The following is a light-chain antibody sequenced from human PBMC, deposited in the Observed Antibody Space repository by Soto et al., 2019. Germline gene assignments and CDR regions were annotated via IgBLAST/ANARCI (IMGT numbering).Light chain of an antibody. V-gene: IGLV9-49*01. CDR3: GADHGNGSNFP. CDR2: VGTGGIVG. Sequence: QTVVTQPPSASASLGASVTLTCTLSSGYSNYKVDWYQQRPGKGPRFVMRVGTGGIVGSKGDGIPDRFSVLGSGLNRYLTIKNIQEEDESDYHCGADHGNGSNFPIGGGTKLTVL. J-gene: IGLJ2*01. CDR1: SGYSNYK.